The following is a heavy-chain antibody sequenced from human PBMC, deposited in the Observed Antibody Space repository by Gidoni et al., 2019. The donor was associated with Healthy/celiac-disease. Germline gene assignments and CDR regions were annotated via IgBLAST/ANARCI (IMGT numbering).Heavy chain of an antibody. CDR3: ARDGMGGPQSDRIDY. CDR1: GFTFRSYS. D-gene: IGHD3-16*01. V-gene: IGHV3-21*01. J-gene: IGHJ4*02. Sequence: EVQLVESGGGLVKPGGSLRLSCAASGFTFRSYSMNWVRQAPGKGLEWVSSISSSSSYINYADSVKGRFTISRDNAKNSLYLQMNSLRAEDTAVYYCARDGMGGPQSDRIDYWGQGTLVTVSS. CDR2: ISSSSSYI.